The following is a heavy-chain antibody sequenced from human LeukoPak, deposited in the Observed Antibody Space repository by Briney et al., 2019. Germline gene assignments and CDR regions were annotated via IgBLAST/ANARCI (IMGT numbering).Heavy chain of an antibody. CDR2: MNPNSGNT. CDR1: GYTFTIYD. D-gene: IGHD5-12*01. V-gene: IGHV1-8*01. CDR3: ARGTRRGYAHNWFDR. Sequence: ASVTVSSTASGYTFTIYDINWVRQAPGQGLEWMGWMNPNSGNTGYAQKFQGRVTMTRNTSISTAYMELSSLRSEDTAVYYCARGTRRGYAHNWFDRWGQGTLVTVSS. J-gene: IGHJ5*02.